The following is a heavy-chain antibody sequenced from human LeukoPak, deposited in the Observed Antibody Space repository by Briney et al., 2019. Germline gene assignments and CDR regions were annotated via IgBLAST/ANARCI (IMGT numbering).Heavy chain of an antibody. CDR3: ARVPYYDYGDHEYYFDY. CDR2: INEDGSTT. Sequence: GGSLRLSCAASGFTFSSNWMHWVRQAPGKGLVWVSRINEDGSTTNYADSVKGRFTISRDNSKNTLYLQMNSLRAEDTAVYYCARVPYYDYGDHEYYFDYWGQGTLVTVSS. D-gene: IGHD4-17*01. CDR1: GFTFSSNW. V-gene: IGHV3-74*01. J-gene: IGHJ4*02.